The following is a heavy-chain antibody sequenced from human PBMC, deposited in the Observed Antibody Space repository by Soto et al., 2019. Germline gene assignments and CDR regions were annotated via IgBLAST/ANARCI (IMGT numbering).Heavy chain of an antibody. CDR3: ATTLGYYDSSGYYYEYFQH. J-gene: IGHJ1*01. Sequence: SETLSLTCTVSGGSISSGGYSWSWIRQPPGKGLEWIGYIYHSGSTYYNPSLKSRVTISVDRSKNQFSLKLSSVTAADTAVYYCATTLGYYDSSGYYYEYFQHWGQGTLVTVSS. CDR1: GGSISSGGYS. D-gene: IGHD3-22*01. CDR2: IYHSGST. V-gene: IGHV4-30-2*01.